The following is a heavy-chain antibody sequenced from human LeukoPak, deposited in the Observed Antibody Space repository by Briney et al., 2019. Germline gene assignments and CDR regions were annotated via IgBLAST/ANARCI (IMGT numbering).Heavy chain of an antibody. CDR2: IWYDGSNK. Sequence: PGRSLRLSCAASGFTSSSYGMHWVRQAPGKGLEWVAVIWYDGSNKYYADSVKGRFTISRDNSKNTLYLQMNSLRAEDTAVYYCARDTRETPFDYWGQGTLVTVSS. CDR1: GFTSSSYG. CDR3: ARDTRETPFDY. V-gene: IGHV3-33*01. J-gene: IGHJ4*02. D-gene: IGHD5-24*01.